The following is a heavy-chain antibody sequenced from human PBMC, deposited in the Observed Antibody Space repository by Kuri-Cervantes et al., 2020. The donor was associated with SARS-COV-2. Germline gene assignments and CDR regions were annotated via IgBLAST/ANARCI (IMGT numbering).Heavy chain of an antibody. CDR3: AKDFGTMVQGVIDY. CDR2: IKCDGSEK. V-gene: IGHV3-52*01. J-gene: IGHJ4*02. CDR1: GFTFSSSW. Sequence: GGSLRLSCAASGFTFSSSWMHWVCQAPEKGLEWVADIKCDGSEKYYVDSVKGRLTISRDNAKNSLYLQVNSLRAEDMTVYYCAKDFGTMVQGVIDYWGQGTLVTVSS. D-gene: IGHD3-10*01.